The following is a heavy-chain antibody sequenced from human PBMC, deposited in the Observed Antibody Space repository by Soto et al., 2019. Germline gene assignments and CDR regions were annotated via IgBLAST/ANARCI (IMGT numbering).Heavy chain of an antibody. J-gene: IGHJ1*01. CDR2: INPGDGRA. CDR1: GYELGSHY. Sequence: WKAAGYELGSHYLQWVLQAPVQRLEGMGTINPGDGRASYAQKFQGRITMTRDTSTSTLFLEMARLTSEDTALYYCARAVHTPLQTSVQ. V-gene: IGHV1-46*03. CDR3: ARAVHTPLQTSVQ. D-gene: IGHD1-1*01.